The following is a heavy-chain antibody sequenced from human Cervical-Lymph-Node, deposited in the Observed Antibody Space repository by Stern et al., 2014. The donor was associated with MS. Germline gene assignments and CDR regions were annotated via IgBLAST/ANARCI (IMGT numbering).Heavy chain of an antibody. CDR1: GFSLSNARMG. V-gene: IGHV2-26*01. CDR2: IFSNDEK. J-gene: IGHJ4*02. D-gene: IGHD2-8*01. Sequence: QVTLKESGPVLVKPTETLTLTCTVSGFSLSNARMGVSWIRQPPGKALEWLAHIFSNDEKSYSTSLKSRLTISKDTSKSQVVLTMTNMDPVDTATYYCARSSASGYCTNGVCFLFDYWGQGTLVTVSS. CDR3: ARSSASGYCTNGVCFLFDY.